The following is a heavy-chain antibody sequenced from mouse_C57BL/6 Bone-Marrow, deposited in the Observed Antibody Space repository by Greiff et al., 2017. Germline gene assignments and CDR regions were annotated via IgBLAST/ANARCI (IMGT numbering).Heavy chain of an antibody. J-gene: IGHJ3*01. CDR3: TSDCYYGSSPFAY. V-gene: IGHV1-81*01. CDR2: IYPGSGNT. CDR1: GYTFTSYG. Sequence: QVQLKQSGAELVRPGASVKLSCTASGYTFTSYGISWVKQRTGQGLEWIGEIYPGSGNTNYNEKFKGKATLTADKSSSTAYMELRSLTSVDSAVYFYTSDCYYGSSPFAYWGQGTLVTVSA. D-gene: IGHD1-1*01.